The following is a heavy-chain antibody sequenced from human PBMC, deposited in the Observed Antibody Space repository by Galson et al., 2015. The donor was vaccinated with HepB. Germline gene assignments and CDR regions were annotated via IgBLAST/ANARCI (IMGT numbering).Heavy chain of an antibody. J-gene: IGHJ4*02. CDR2: ISGSGSGT. V-gene: IGHV3-23*01. D-gene: IGHD6-13*01. Sequence: SLRLSCAASGFTFSTYAMSWVRQAPGKGLEWVSSISGSGSGTYYADSVKGRFTISRDNSKNSLYLQMNSLKTEDTAVYYCARVAGTSYQLAAGDHWGQGTLVTVSS. CDR3: ARVAGTSYQLAAGDH. CDR1: GFTFSTYA.